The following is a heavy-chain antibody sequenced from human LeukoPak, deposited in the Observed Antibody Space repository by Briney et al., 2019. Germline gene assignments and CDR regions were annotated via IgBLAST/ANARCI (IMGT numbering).Heavy chain of an antibody. CDR1: GFTFSSYY. V-gene: IGHV3-7*01. D-gene: IGHD2/OR15-2a*01. CDR3: ARGRAGLLF. J-gene: IGHJ4*02. Sequence: PGGSLRLSCVASGFTFSSYYMTWVRQAPGKGLEWVANIKQDGSERYNEDSVKGRFTISRDNAKSSLYLQVNSLTVEDTAVYYCARGRAGLLFWGQGTLVTVSS. CDR2: IKQDGSER.